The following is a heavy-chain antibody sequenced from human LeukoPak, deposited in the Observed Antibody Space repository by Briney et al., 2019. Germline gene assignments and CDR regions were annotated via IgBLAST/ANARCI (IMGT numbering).Heavy chain of an antibody. J-gene: IGHJ4*02. CDR3: AKDYEDSSYDFFDY. V-gene: IGHV3-23*01. CDR2: ITGSGGNT. CDR1: RFTFSSCA. D-gene: IGHD5-12*01. Sequence: GGSLRLSCAASRFTFSSCAMSWVRQAPGKGLEWVSIITGSGGNTYYADSVKGRFTISRDNSKNTVYLQMNSLSDEDTAVYYYAKDYEDSSYDFFDYWGQGTLVTVSS.